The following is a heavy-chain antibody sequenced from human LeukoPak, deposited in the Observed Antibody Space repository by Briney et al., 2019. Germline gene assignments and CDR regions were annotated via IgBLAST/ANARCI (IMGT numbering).Heavy chain of an antibody. Sequence: PGGSLRLSCAASGFTFSSYEMNWVRQAPGKGLEWVSYISSSGSTIYYADSVKGRFTISRDNAKNSLYLQMNSLRAEDTAVYYCARDSGPIAARFDYWGQGTLVTVSS. D-gene: IGHD6-6*01. CDR2: ISSSGSTI. CDR3: ARDSGPIAARFDY. V-gene: IGHV3-48*03. CDR1: GFTFSSYE. J-gene: IGHJ4*02.